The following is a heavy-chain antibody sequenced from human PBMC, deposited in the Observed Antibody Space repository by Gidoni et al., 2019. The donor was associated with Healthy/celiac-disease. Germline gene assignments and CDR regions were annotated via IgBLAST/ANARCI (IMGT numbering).Heavy chain of an antibody. CDR1: GYTFTSYA. CDR2: INAGNGNT. CDR3: ARATATTVVSNYFDY. D-gene: IGHD4-17*01. J-gene: IGHJ4*02. Sequence: QVQLVQTGAEVKKPGASVQVSCKASGYTFTSYAMHWVRQAPGQRLEWMGWINAGNGNTKYSQKFQGRVTITRDTSASTAYMELSSLRSEDTAVYYCARATATTVVSNYFDYWGQGTLVTVSS. V-gene: IGHV1-3*01.